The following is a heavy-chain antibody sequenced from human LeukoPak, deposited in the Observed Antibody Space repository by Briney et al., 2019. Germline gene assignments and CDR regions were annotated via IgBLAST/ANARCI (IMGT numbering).Heavy chain of an antibody. CDR3: ARGLNDSWTGENY. D-gene: IGHD3-3*01. Sequence: SETLSLTCAVYGGSFSGYYWSWIRQPPGKGLEWIGEINHSGSTNYNPSLKSRVTISVDTSKNQFSLKLSSVTAADTAVYYCARGLNDSWTGENYRGQGTLVTVSS. CDR1: GGSFSGYY. CDR2: INHSGST. J-gene: IGHJ4*02. V-gene: IGHV4-34*01.